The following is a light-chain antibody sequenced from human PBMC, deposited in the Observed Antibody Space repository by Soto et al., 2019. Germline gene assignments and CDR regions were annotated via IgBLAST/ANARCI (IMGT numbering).Light chain of an antibody. CDR1: QSVSSSY. CDR2: GAS. CDR3: QQYGSSPPIT. J-gene: IGKJ5*01. V-gene: IGKV3-20*01. Sequence: EIVLTQSPGTLSLSPGERATLSCRASQSVSSSYLAWYQQKPGQAPRLLIYGASSRATGIPDRFSGSGSGNRFTLTLSRLEPEDFAVYYCQQYGSSPPITFGQGTRLEIK.